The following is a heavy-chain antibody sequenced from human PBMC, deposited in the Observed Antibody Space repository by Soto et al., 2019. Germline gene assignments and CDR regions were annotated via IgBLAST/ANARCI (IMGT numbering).Heavy chain of an antibody. V-gene: IGHV3-33*01. Sequence: VQLVESGGGVVQPGRSLRLSCAASGFTFSSFGMHWVRQAPGKGLDGVAVIWYDGSNKYYADSVKGRFTISRDNSKNTLFLQMKSLRAEDTAVYYCARDDGSGYAFDIWGQGTKVTVSS. CDR3: ARDDGSGYAFDI. CDR2: IWYDGSNK. J-gene: IGHJ3*02. CDR1: GFTFSSFG. D-gene: IGHD3-3*01.